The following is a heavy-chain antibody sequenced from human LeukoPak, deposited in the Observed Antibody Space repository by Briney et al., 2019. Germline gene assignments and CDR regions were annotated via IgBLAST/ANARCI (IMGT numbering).Heavy chain of an antibody. Sequence: GESLKISCKGSGYSFTTYWIGWVRQMPGKGLEWMGIIYPGDSATRYNPSFQGQVTMSADKSIGTAYLQWSSRKASDTAMYYFGRRGRSSNYFDYWGQGSLVTVYS. CDR2: IYPGDSAT. CDR3: GRRGRSSNYFDY. J-gene: IGHJ4*02. CDR1: GYSFTTYW. V-gene: IGHV5-51*01. D-gene: IGHD6-6*01.